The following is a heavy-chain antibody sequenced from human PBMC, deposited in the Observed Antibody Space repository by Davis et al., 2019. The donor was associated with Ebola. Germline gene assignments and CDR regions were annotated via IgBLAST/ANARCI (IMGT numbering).Heavy chain of an antibody. CDR3: ARGGRTIVQGHNVEGLNMGPHYGMDV. V-gene: IGHV5-51*07. CDR1: GYDFSSYW. CDR2: IYPDDSET. J-gene: IGHJ6*02. D-gene: IGHD3-10*01. Sequence: PGGSLRLSCKASGYDFSSYWIAWVHQVPGKGPEWMGFIYPDDSETKDSPSFKGRVTMSVDKSISTAYLQWTSLKASDTAMYFCARGGRTIVQGHNVEGLNMGPHYGMDVWGQGTLVTVSS.